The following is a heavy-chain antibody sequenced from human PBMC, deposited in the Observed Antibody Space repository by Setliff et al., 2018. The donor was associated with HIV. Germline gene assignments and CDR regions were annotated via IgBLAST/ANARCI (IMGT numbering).Heavy chain of an antibody. J-gene: IGHJ4*02. CDR3: ARQNGDYHGVDK. V-gene: IGHV7-4-1*02. CDR2: INTYSGKP. Sequence: GASVKVSCKASGYTFTSYAMHWVRQAPGQRLEWMGLINTYSGKPTYVKGLTGRFVFSLDTSVNTAYLQISSLKTEDTAVYYCARQNGDYHGVDKWGQGTLVTVSS. CDR1: GYTFTSYA. D-gene: IGHD4-17*01.